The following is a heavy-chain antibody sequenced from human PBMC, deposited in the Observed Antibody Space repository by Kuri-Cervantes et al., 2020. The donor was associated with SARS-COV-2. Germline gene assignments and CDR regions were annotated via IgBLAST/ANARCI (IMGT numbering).Heavy chain of an antibody. V-gene: IGHV3-49*04. Sequence: GGSLRLSCTASGFTFGDYAMSWVRQAPGKGLEWVGFIRSKAYGGTTEYAASVKGRFTISRDDSKNTLYLQMDSLTTDDTGVYYCTTDPLGSRSKDVWGKGTTVTVSS. CDR3: TTDPLGSRSKDV. CDR1: GFTFGDYA. J-gene: IGHJ6*04. CDR2: IRSKAYGGTT. D-gene: IGHD6-13*01.